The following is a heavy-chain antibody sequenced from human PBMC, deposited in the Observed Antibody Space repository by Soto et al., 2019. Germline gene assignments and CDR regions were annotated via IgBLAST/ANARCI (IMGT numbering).Heavy chain of an antibody. CDR2: IYYSGST. V-gene: IGHV4-59*01. D-gene: IGHD3-16*01. Sequence: SETLSLTCTVSGGSISSYYWSWIRQPPGKGLEWIGYIYYSGSTNYNPPLKSRVTISVDTSKNQFSLKLSSVTAADTAVYYCARALRRYYYYGMDVWGQGTTVTVSS. CDR3: ARALRRYYYYGMDV. CDR1: GGSISSYY. J-gene: IGHJ6*02.